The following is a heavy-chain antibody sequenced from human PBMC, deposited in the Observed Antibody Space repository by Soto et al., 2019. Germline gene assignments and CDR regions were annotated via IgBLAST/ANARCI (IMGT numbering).Heavy chain of an antibody. CDR2: IIPIFGTA. CDR3: ARDHQSTFGGVICSYGMDG. CDR1: GGNFSSYA. J-gene: IGHJ6*02. Sequence: QVQLVQSGAEVKKPGSSVKVSCKASGGNFSSYAISWVRQAPGQGLEWMGGIIPIFGTANYAHKFQGRVTITADEPTSTAYMELNSLRYEDTAVYYCARDHQSTFGGVICSYGMDGLGQGTTVTGSS. D-gene: IGHD3-16*02. V-gene: IGHV1-69*01.